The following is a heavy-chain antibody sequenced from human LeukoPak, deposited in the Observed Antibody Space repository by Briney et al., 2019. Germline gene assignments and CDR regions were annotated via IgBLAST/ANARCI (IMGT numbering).Heavy chain of an antibody. V-gene: IGHV7-4-1*02. CDR2: INTNTGNP. Sequence: ASVKVSCKASGYTFTSYAMNWVRQAPGQGLEWMGWINTNTGNPTYAQGFTGRFVFSLDTSVSTTYLKISSLKAEDTAVYYCVRENPTIHCSGGSCYSPHWFDPWGQGTLVTVSS. CDR1: GYTFTSYA. CDR3: VRENPTIHCSGGSCYSPHWFDP. D-gene: IGHD2-15*01. J-gene: IGHJ5*02.